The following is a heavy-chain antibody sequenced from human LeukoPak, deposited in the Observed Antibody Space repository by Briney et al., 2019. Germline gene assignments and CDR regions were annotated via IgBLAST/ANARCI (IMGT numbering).Heavy chain of an antibody. Sequence: GSLRLSCAASGFTFSSYWMSWVRQAPGKGLEWVANIKQDGSEKYYVDSVKGRFTISRDNAKNSLYLQMNSLRAEDTAVYYCARASGYSYGYTAYYYMDVWGKGTTVTISS. J-gene: IGHJ6*03. CDR2: IKQDGSEK. D-gene: IGHD5-18*01. CDR3: ARASGYSYGYTAYYYMDV. CDR1: GFTFSSYW. V-gene: IGHV3-7*01.